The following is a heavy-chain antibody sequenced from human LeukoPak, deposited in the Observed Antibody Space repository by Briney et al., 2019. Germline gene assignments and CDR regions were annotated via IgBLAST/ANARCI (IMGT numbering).Heavy chain of an antibody. CDR2: ISWNSGSI. V-gene: IGHV3-9*03. CDR1: GFTFDDYA. Sequence: GGSLRLSCAASGFTFDDYAMHWVRQAPGKGLEWASGISWNSGSIGYADSVKGRFTISRDNAKNSLYLQMNSLRAEDMALYYCAKGSYSSGWYYFDYWGQGTLVTVSS. D-gene: IGHD6-19*01. J-gene: IGHJ4*02. CDR3: AKGSYSSGWYYFDY.